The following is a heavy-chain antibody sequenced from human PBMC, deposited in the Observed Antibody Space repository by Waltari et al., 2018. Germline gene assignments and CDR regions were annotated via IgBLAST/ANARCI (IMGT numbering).Heavy chain of an antibody. D-gene: IGHD2-15*01. CDR2: ISGSGGST. CDR1: GFTFSSYA. V-gene: IGHV3-23*01. CDR3: AKSPYCSGGSCYYFDY. Sequence: EVQLLESGGGLVQPGGSLRLSCAASGFTFSSYAMSWVRQAPGKGLEWVSAISGSGGSTYYADSVKGRFTISRDNSKNTLYLQMNSLRAEDTAVYYCAKSPYCSGGSCYYFDYWGQGTLVTVSS. J-gene: IGHJ4*02.